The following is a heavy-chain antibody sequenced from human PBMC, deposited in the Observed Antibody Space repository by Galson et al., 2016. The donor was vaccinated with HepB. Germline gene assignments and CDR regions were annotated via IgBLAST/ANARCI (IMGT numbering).Heavy chain of an antibody. D-gene: IGHD4-23*01. Sequence: SLRLSCAASGFMSSTYDMSWVRQAPGKGLEWVSTFSNRGGGASYADSVRGRFTISRDNPKNTLYLQMNSLRADDTAVYYCALLNSNDYWGQGTLVTVSS. CDR2: FSNRGGGA. V-gene: IGHV3-23*01. J-gene: IGHJ4*02. CDR3: ALLNSNDY. CDR1: GFMSSTYD.